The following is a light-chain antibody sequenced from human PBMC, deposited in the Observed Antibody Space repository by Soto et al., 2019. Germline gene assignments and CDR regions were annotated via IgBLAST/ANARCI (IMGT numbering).Light chain of an antibody. J-gene: IGLJ2*01. V-gene: IGLV1-44*01. CDR3: AAWDDSLNGRV. CDR2: SHN. Sequence: QSVLTQPPSASGTPGQRVTISCSGSSSNIGTNTANWYQQLPGTAPKLLIYSHNQRPSGVPDRFSGSKSGTSASLAISGLQSDDEADYYCAAWDDSLNGRVFGGGTKLTVL. CDR1: SSNIGTNT.